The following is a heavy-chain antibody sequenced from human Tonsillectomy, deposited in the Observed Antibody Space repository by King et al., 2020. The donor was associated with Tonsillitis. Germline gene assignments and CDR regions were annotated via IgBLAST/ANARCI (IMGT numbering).Heavy chain of an antibody. D-gene: IGHD2-2*01. CDR2: IGTAGDT. Sequence: QLVQSGGGLVQPGGSLRLSCAASGFTFSSYDMHWARQATGKGLEWVSSIGTAGDTYYSGSVKGRFTISRENAKNSLSLKMNSLRAGDTAVYYCARAHCSTISCYQDYWGQGTLVTVSS. CDR3: ARAHCSTISCYQDY. J-gene: IGHJ4*02. V-gene: IGHV3-13*01. CDR1: GFTFSSYD.